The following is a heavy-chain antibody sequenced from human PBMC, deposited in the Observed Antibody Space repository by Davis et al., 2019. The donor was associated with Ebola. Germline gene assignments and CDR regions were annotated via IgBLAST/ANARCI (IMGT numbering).Heavy chain of an antibody. CDR1: GFTFSSYA. CDR2: ISGSGGST. CDR3: ARAGYCSGGSCWGVY. Sequence: GSLRLSCAASGFTFSSYAMTWVRQAPGKGLEWVSAISGSGGSTYYADSVKGRFTISRDNSKNTLYLQMNSLRAEDTAVYYCARAGYCSGGSCWGVYWGQGTLVTVSS. D-gene: IGHD2-15*01. J-gene: IGHJ4*02. V-gene: IGHV3-23*01.